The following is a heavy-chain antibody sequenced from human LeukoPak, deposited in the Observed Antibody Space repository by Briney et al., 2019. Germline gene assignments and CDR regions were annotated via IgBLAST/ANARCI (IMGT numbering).Heavy chain of an antibody. Sequence: ASVKVSCKVSEYTLTGLSIHWVRQAPGKGLEWVGGFYPEDNEIIYAQRFQGRVTMAEDTSTDTAYMGLSSLRSADTAVYYCARAGCYDSSGYHYRDAFDIWGQRTMVTVSS. CDR1: EYTLTGLS. D-gene: IGHD3-22*01. V-gene: IGHV1-24*01. CDR2: FYPEDNEI. CDR3: ARAGCYDSSGYHYRDAFDI. J-gene: IGHJ3*02.